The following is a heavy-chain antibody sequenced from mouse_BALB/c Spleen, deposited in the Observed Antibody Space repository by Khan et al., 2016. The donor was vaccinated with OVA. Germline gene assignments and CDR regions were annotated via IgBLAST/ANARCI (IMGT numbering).Heavy chain of an antibody. CDR1: GYTFKSYY. V-gene: IGHV1S56*01. D-gene: IGHD4-1*01. CDR2: IYPGYVNT. J-gene: IGHJ2*01. CDR3: TRSDSGTVFDY. Sequence: QVQLKQSGPELVKPGASVRISCKASGYTFKSYYIHWVKQRPGQGLEWIGWIYPGYVNTEYNEKFKGKATLTADKSSSTAYMQLSSLTSEGSAVSFCTRSDSGTVFDYWGQGTTLTVSS.